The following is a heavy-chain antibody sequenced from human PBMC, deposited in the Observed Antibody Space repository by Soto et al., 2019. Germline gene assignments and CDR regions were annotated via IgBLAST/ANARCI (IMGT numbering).Heavy chain of an antibody. CDR2: ISFDSRTI. CDR3: ARVRSSSINTYYYYMDL. CDR1: GFTFSTFG. V-gene: IGHV3-48*01. D-gene: IGHD6-19*01. Sequence: EVQLEESGGAFVQPGGSLGLSCAASGFTFSTFGINWVRQAPGKGLEWGSYISFDSRTIYYADSVQGRCTISRDNAKNSLYLQLNSLRAEDTAVYYCARVRSSSINTYYYYMDLWGKGTTVTVSS. J-gene: IGHJ6*03.